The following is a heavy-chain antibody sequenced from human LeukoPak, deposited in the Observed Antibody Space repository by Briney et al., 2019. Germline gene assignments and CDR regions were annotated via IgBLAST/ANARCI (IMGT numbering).Heavy chain of an antibody. D-gene: IGHD6-13*01. CDR3: ARVGSSWDADDY. CDR2: INHSGTT. Sequence: SETLSLTCAVYGGSFGGYYWSWIRQPPGKGLEWIGEINHSGTTNYNPSLKSRVTISVDTSKNQFSLKVTSMTAADTAVYYCARVGSSWDADDYWGQGTLVPVSS. CDR1: GGSFGGYY. V-gene: IGHV4-34*01. J-gene: IGHJ4*02.